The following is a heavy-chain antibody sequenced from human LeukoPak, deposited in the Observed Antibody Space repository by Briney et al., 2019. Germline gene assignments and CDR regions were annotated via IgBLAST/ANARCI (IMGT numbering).Heavy chain of an antibody. CDR1: GSTFSSYE. CDR3: ARKYYYDSSGYIDY. D-gene: IGHD3-22*01. Sequence: GGSLRLSCAASGSTFSSYEMNWVRQAPGKGLEWVSYITSGSTIYYADSVKGRFTISRDNAKNSLYLQMNGLRAEDTAVYYCARKYYYDSSGYIDYWGQGTLVTVSS. CDR2: ITSGSTI. V-gene: IGHV3-48*03. J-gene: IGHJ4*02.